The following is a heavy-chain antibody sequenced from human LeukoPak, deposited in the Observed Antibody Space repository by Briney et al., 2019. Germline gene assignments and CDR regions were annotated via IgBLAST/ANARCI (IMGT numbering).Heavy chain of an antibody. CDR3: ARAVGSGSRRDAFDI. V-gene: IGHV3-13*01. CDR1: GFTFSSYD. J-gene: IGHJ3*02. CDR2: IGTAGDT. Sequence: GGSLRLSCAASGFTFSSYDMHWVRPATGKGLEWVSAIGTAGDTYYPGSVKGRFTISRENAKNSLYLQMNSLRAGDTAVYYCARAVGSGSRRDAFDIWGQGTMVTVSS. D-gene: IGHD1-26*01.